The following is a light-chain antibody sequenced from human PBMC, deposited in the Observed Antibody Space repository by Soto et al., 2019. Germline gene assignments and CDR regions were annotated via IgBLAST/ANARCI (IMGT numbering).Light chain of an antibody. CDR1: SSDVGGYDY. V-gene: IGLV2-14*01. Sequence: QSALTQPASESGSPGQSITISCTGTSSDVGGYDYVSWYQLHPGKAPKLMIFEVSNRPSGVSYRFSGSKSGNTASLTISGLQVEDEADYFCVSYSISTDYLFGNGTKVTV. CDR2: EVS. J-gene: IGLJ1*01. CDR3: VSYSISTDYL.